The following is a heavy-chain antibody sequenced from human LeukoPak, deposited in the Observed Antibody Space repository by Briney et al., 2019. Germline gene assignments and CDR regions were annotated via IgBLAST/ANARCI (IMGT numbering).Heavy chain of an antibody. V-gene: IGHV3-43D*03. Sequence: GGSLRLSCAASGFTFDAYAIHWVRHAPGKGLEWVCLIRNGLSAYYSDSVKGRFTISRDDSKNSLYLQMNSLRIEDTALYYCAKDRSIAAAGADYWGQGTLVTVSS. CDR1: GFTFDAYA. CDR3: AKDRSIAAAGADY. CDR2: IRNGLSA. J-gene: IGHJ4*02. D-gene: IGHD6-13*01.